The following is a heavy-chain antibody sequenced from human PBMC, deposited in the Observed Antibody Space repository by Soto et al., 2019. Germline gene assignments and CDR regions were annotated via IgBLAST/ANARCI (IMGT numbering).Heavy chain of an antibody. V-gene: IGHV5-10-1*01. CDR2: IDPSDSYT. J-gene: IGHJ5*02. Sequence: GEALKISWKGSGYSFTSYWISWVRQMPGKGLELMVRIDPSDSYTNYSPSFQGHVTISADKSISTAYLQWSSLKASDTAMYYCARLETRNYVRXWGQGTLVTVSX. CDR3: ARLETRNYVRX. D-gene: IGHD4-4*01. CDR1: GYSFTSYW.